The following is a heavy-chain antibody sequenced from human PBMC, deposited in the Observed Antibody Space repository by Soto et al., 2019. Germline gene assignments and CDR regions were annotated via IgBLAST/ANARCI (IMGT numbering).Heavy chain of an antibody. CDR2: IYSSGRT. Sequence: PXXTLSLPYTVSGGSISNYYWRWIRQPPGKGLEWIGYIYSSGRTNYNPSLKSRVTISVDTSKNQFSLNLRSVTAADTAVYYCTRGPSGDKVDFWGQGALVTVS. CDR3: TRGPSGDKVDF. V-gene: IGHV4-59*08. D-gene: IGHD7-27*01. J-gene: IGHJ4*02. CDR1: GGSISNYY.